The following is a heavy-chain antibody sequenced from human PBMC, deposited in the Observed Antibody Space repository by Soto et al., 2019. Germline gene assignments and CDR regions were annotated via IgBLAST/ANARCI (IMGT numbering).Heavy chain of an antibody. Sequence: PGGSLRLSCAASGFTFSSYGMHWVRQAPGKGLEWVAVIWYDGSNKYYADSVKGRFTISRDNSKNTLYLQMNSLRAEDTAVYYCAGSPPDSSGCVSYWGQGTMVTVSS. CDR1: GFTFSSYG. D-gene: IGHD6-19*01. CDR2: IWYDGSNK. V-gene: IGHV3-33*01. J-gene: IGHJ4*02. CDR3: AGSPPDSSGCVSY.